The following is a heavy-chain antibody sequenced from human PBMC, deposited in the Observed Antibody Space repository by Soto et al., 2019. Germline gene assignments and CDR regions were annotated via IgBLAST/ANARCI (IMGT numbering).Heavy chain of an antibody. D-gene: IGHD3-10*01. V-gene: IGHV3-48*01. CDR2: ISSSSSTI. J-gene: IGHJ4*02. CDR3: ARGSPFRYGSGSSEFDY. Sequence: EVQLVESGGGLVQPGGSLRLSCAASGFTFSSYSMNWVRQAPGKGLEWVSYISSSSSTIYYADSVKGRFTISRDNAKNSLSLQMNSLRAEDTAVYYCARGSPFRYGSGSSEFDYWGQGTLVTVSS. CDR1: GFTFSSYS.